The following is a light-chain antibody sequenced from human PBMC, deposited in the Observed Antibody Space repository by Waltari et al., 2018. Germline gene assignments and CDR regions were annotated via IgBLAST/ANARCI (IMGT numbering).Light chain of an antibody. V-gene: IGLV1-40*01. Sequence: QAVLTQPPSVSGAPGQRVSLSCPGSNSNIGAGFNVHWYQQLPGRAPRLLIYNNNNRPSGVPDRFFGSRSGTSASLVITGLQTEDEADYYCQSSDITLDAALFGGGTKVTVL. CDR1: NSNIGAGFN. J-gene: IGLJ2*01. CDR3: QSSDITLDAAL. CDR2: NNN.